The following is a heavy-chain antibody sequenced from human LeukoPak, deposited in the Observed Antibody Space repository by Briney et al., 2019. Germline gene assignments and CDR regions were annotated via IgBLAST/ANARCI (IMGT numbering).Heavy chain of an antibody. CDR1: GFTFSSYW. CDR2: IKQDGSEK. J-gene: IGHJ4*02. V-gene: IGHV3-7*01. Sequence: GGSLRLSCAPSGFTFSSYWMSGVRQAPGGGVQGGANIKQDGSEKYYVDSVKGRFTISRDNAKNSLYLQMNSLRAEDTAVYYCASVGSSSSFFYYWGQGTLVTVSS. D-gene: IGHD6-6*01. CDR3: ASVGSSSSFFYY.